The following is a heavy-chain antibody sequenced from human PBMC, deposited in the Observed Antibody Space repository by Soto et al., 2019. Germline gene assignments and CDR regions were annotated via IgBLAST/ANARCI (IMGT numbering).Heavy chain of an antibody. CDR1: GGSISRGAYF. Sequence: QVHLQEAGPGQVRPSQTLSLSCSVSGGSISRGAYFWTWIRQFPGKGLEWIADISYPGATYYIPSLKSRGTILADTSKNQFYLKLNSVTSAETAVYYCARGGPVSVSPAWQLLGYFDYWGQGTLVTVSS. V-gene: IGHV4-31*03. D-gene: IGHD2-15*01. CDR3: ARGGPVSVSPAWQLLGYFDY. J-gene: IGHJ4*02. CDR2: ISYPGAT.